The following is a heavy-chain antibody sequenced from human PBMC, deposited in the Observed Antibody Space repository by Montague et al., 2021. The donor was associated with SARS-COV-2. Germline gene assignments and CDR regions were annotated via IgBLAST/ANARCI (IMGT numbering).Heavy chain of an antibody. CDR2: INHSGTT. D-gene: IGHD5-18*01. J-gene: IGHJ6*03. CDR3: ARGNVDTAMVLPYPYYYYYMDV. V-gene: IGHV4-34*01. CDR1: DGSFSNFY. Sequence: SETLSLTCAVFDGSFSNFYWSWIRQPPGKGLEWIGEINHSGTTYYNPSLKSRVTISVDTSKNQFSLKLSSVTAADTAVYYCARGNVDTAMVLPYPYYYYYMDVWGKGTTVTVSS.